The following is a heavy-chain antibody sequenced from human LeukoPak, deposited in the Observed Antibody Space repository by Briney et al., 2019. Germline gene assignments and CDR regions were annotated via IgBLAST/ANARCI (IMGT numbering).Heavy chain of an antibody. CDR1: GFTFDDYA. CDR3: AKAPSGSYYFYYFDY. CDR2: ISWNSGSI. V-gene: IGHV3-9*01. Sequence: GGSLRLSCAASGFTFDDYAMHWVRQAPGKGLEWVPGISWNSGSIAYADSVKGRFTISRDNAKNSLYLQMNSLRAEDSALYYCAKAPSGSYYFYYFDYWGQGTLVTVSS. D-gene: IGHD3-10*01. J-gene: IGHJ4*02.